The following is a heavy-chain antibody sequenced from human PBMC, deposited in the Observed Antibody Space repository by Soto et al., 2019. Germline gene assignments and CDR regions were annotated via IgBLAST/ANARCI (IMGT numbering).Heavy chain of an antibody. CDR1: GFTFSSYW. CDR3: ARDRYYGIDV. Sequence: GGSLRLSCAASGFTFSSYWMHWVRQAPGKGLVWVSRVKSDGSSTTYADSVKGRFTISRDNAKNTLYLQMNSLRAEDTAMYYCARDRYYGIDVWGQGTTVTVSS. V-gene: IGHV3-74*01. J-gene: IGHJ6*02. CDR2: VKSDGSST.